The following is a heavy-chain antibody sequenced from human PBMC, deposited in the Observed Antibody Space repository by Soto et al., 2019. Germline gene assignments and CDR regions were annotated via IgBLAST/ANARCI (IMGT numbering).Heavy chain of an antibody. Sequence: XSVKVSYKVSGYTLTELSMHLVRHTPGKGLEWMGGFDPEDGETIYAQKFQGRVTMTEDTSTDTAYMELSSLRSEDTAVYYCATASPDYDILTGYSPHDYWGQGTLVTVSS. CDR3: ATASPDYDILTGYSPHDY. CDR1: GYTLTELS. J-gene: IGHJ4*02. V-gene: IGHV1-24*01. D-gene: IGHD3-9*01. CDR2: FDPEDGET.